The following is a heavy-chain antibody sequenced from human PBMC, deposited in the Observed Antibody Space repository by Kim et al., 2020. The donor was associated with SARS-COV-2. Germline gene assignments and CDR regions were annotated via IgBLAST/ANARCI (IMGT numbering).Heavy chain of an antibody. CDR1: GGSISSGGYS. D-gene: IGHD3-22*01. CDR3: ARGAAGGYYYEGDWYFDL. J-gene: IGHJ2*01. Sequence: SETLSLTCAVSGGSISSGGYSWSWIRQPPGKGLEWIGYIYHSGSTYYNPSLKSRVTISVDRSKNQFSLKLSSVTAADTAVYYCARGAAGGYYYEGDWYFDLWGRGTLVTVSS. V-gene: IGHV4-30-2*01. CDR2: IYHSGST.